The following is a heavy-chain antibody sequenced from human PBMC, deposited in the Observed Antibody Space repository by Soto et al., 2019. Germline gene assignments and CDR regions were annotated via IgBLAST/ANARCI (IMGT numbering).Heavy chain of an antibody. V-gene: IGHV3-74*01. CDR2: INGDGSST. Sequence: EVQLGESGGGLVQPGGSLRLSCVPSGFTFNSHWMHWVRQAPGKGLVWVSRINGDGSSTSYADSVRGRFTISRDNAKNTLYLQMNSLRAEDTAVYYCARDPRDGYHSPPDYWGQGTLVTVSS. J-gene: IGHJ4*02. CDR1: GFTFNSHW. CDR3: ARDPRDGYHSPPDY. D-gene: IGHD5-12*01.